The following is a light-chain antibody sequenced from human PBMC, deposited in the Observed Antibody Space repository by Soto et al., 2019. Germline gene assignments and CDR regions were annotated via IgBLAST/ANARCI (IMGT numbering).Light chain of an antibody. Sequence: DIQMTQSPSILSASVGDRVTITCRASQIISSRLAWYQQKPGKAPKLLTYDAYNFESGVPSRFSGSGSGTEFTLAISSLQPDDFATYYCQQYNSYSLTFGGGTKVEIK. CDR3: QQYNSYSLT. CDR1: QIISSR. V-gene: IGKV1-5*01. J-gene: IGKJ4*01. CDR2: DAY.